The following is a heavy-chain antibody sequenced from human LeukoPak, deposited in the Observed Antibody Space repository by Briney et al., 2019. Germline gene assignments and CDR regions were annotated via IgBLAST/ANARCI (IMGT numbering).Heavy chain of an antibody. D-gene: IGHD3-22*01. J-gene: IGHJ3*02. CDR1: GYSISSGYY. Sequence: PSETLPLTCTVSGYSISSGYYWGWIRQPPGKGLEWIGSIYHSGSTYYNPSLKSRVTISVDTSKNQFSLKLSSVTAADTAVYYCALSDYYDSSGYYPPNASDIWGQGTMVTVSS. CDR2: IYHSGST. V-gene: IGHV4-38-2*02. CDR3: ALSDYYDSSGYYPPNASDI.